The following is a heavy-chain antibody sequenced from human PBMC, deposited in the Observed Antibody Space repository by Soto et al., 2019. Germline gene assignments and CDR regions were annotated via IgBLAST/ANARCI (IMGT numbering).Heavy chain of an antibody. J-gene: IGHJ5*02. D-gene: IGHD2-21*01. CDR1: GFSLITTGVV. V-gene: IGHV2-5*02. CDR3: SYLANYSPFDWFDP. Sequence: QITLKESGRTLVKPTQTLTLTCTFSGFSLITTGVVVGWISQPPGNALKCLALISWDGDMRYSPSLKSRLTVTRDTSNNQVVLTTSHMDPVDTATYYCSYLANYSPFDWFDPWVKRILVTVAS. CDR2: ISWDGDM.